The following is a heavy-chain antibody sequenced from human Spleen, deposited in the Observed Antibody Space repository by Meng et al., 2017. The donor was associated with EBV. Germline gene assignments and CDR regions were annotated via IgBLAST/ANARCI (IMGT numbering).Heavy chain of an antibody. CDR3: ARLNDYSSGSTS. D-gene: IGHD6-19*01. V-gene: IGHV1-69*01. J-gene: IGHJ5*02. CDR2: ITPIFGTS. Sequence: VRDRLAVKKPGSSTTCSCTASGGSFSSPSFSWVRQAPGQGLEWMAGITPIFGTSNYAQKFQDRVTISADESTTTVYLELSSLRSEDTAVYYCARLNDYSSGSTSWGQGTLVTVSS. CDR1: GGSFSSPS.